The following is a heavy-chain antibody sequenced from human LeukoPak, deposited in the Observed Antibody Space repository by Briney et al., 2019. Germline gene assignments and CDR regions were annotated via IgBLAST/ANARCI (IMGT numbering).Heavy chain of an antibody. Sequence: PGGSLRLSCAASGFTFSSYAMHWVRQAPGKGLEWVAVMSYDGSKYYADSVKGRFTISRDNSKTTVYLQMNSLRAEDTAVYYCAKRGVGEFDYWGQGTLVTVSS. CDR2: MSYDGSK. CDR1: GFTFSSYA. J-gene: IGHJ4*02. D-gene: IGHD2-21*01. CDR3: AKRGVGEFDY. V-gene: IGHV3-30*18.